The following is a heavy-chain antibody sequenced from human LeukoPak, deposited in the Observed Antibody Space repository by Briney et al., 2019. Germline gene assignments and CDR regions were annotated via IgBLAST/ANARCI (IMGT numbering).Heavy chain of an antibody. CDR2: ISGSGGST. J-gene: IGHJ4*02. Sequence: GGSLRLSCAASGFTFSSYGMSWVRQAPGKGLEWVSGISGSGGSTYYADSVKGRFTISSDNSKNTLYLQMNSLRAEDTAVYYCARRGTGYNHFDYWGQGTLVTVSS. D-gene: IGHD3/OR15-3a*01. CDR3: ARRGTGYNHFDY. V-gene: IGHV3-23*01. CDR1: GFTFSSYG.